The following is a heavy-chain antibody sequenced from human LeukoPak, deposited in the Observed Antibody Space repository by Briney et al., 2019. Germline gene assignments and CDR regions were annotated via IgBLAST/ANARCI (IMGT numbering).Heavy chain of an antibody. D-gene: IGHD2-8*01. V-gene: IGHV1-18*01. CDR2: ISTNNGNT. Sequence: GSVKVSCKASGYTFTNYHISWVRQAPGRGLEWMGWISTNNGNTNYAQNLQGRVTMTKDTSTSTAYMELRSLRSDDTAVYYCALISYCTSVTCYFLDYWGQGTLVSVSS. J-gene: IGHJ4*02. CDR3: ALISYCTSVTCYFLDY. CDR1: GYTFTNYH.